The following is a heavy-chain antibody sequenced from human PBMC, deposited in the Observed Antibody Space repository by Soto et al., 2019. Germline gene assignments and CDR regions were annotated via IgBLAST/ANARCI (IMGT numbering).Heavy chain of an antibody. CDR2: IIPFSGTA. Sequence: QVQLVQSGAEVKKPGSSVKVSCKASGSTFSSFTISWVRQAPGQGLEWMGGIIPFSGTANYEQKFQGRVTITADKSTWTAYMELSSLRSEDTAVYYCARALRSEKESWGQGTLVTVSS. CDR1: GSTFSSFT. CDR3: ARALRSEKES. J-gene: IGHJ5*02. D-gene: IGHD1-26*01. V-gene: IGHV1-69*06.